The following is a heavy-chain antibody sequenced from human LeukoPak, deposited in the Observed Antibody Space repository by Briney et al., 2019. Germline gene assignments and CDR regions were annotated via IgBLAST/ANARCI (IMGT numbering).Heavy chain of an antibody. CDR2: INHSGST. D-gene: IGHD6-6*01. Sequence: KPSETLSLTCAVYGGSFSGYYWSWIRQPPGKGLEWIGEINHSGSTNYNPSLKSRVTISVDTSKNQFSLKLNSVTAADTAVYYCARAGAARRWGIDYWGQGTLVTVSS. J-gene: IGHJ4*02. V-gene: IGHV4-34*01. CDR1: GGSFSGYY. CDR3: ARAGAARRWGIDY.